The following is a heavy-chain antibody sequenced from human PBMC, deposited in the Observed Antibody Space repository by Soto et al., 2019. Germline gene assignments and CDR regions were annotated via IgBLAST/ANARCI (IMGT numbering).Heavy chain of an antibody. CDR2: INAGNGNT. J-gene: IGHJ4*02. Sequence: QVQLVQSGAEVKKPGASVKVSCKASGYTFTSYAMHWVRQAPGQRLEWMGWINAGNGNTKYSQKFQGRVTITTDTSASKAYMELSSLRSEDTAVYYCARDFSWFGELIASDYWGQGTLVTVSS. CDR3: ARDFSWFGELIASDY. V-gene: IGHV1-3*01. D-gene: IGHD3-10*01. CDR1: GYTFTSYA.